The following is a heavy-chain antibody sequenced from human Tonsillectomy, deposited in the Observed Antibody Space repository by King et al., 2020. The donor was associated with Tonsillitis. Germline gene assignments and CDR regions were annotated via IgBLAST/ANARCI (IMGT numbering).Heavy chain of an antibody. Sequence: EQLVESGGGLVKPGGSLRLSCAASGFTFSSYSMNWVRQAPGKGLEWVSSISSSSSYIFYADSVKGRFTISRDNAENSLYLQMNSLRAEDTALYYCARVGGEDSFDIWGQGTMVTVSS. CDR1: GFTFSSYS. J-gene: IGHJ3*02. V-gene: IGHV3-21*01. CDR3: ARVGGEDSFDI. CDR2: ISSSSSYI.